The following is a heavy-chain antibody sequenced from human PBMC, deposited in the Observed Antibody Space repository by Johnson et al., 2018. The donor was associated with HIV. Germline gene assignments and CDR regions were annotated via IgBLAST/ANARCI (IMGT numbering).Heavy chain of an antibody. CDR2: IGTAGDT. D-gene: IGHD1-26*01. Sequence: VQLVESGGGVVQPGRSLRLSCAASGFTFSSFDMHWVRQATGKGLEWVSAIGTAGDTYYPGSVKGRFTISRENAKNSLYIQMNSLRAGDTAMYYCARAGVGAGAFDIWGQGTMVTVSS. V-gene: IGHV3-13*01. CDR3: ARAGVGAGAFDI. J-gene: IGHJ3*02. CDR1: GFTFSSFD.